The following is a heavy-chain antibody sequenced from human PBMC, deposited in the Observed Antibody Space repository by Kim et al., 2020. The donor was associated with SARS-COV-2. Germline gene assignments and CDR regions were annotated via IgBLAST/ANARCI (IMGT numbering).Heavy chain of an antibody. Sequence: SGPTLVKPTQTLTLTCTFSGFSLSTSGVGVGWIRQPPGKALEWLALIYWDDDKRYSPSLKSRLTITKDTSKNQVVLTMTNMDPVDTATYYCAHMKDIVATITFDYWGQGTLVTVSS. D-gene: IGHD5-12*01. J-gene: IGHJ4*02. CDR2: IYWDDDK. V-gene: IGHV2-5*02. CDR3: AHMKDIVATITFDY. CDR1: GFSLSTSGVG.